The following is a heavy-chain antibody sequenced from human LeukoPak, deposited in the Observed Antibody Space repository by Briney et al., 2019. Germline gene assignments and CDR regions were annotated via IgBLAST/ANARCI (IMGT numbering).Heavy chain of an antibody. J-gene: IGHJ5*02. Sequence: SVKVSCKASGYTFTSYGISWVRQAPGQGLEWMGGIIPIFGTANYAQKFQGRVTITADESTSTAYMELSSLRSEDTAVYYCATDGYYAFWSGYYKDNWFDPWGQGTLVTVSS. CDR2: IIPIFGTA. D-gene: IGHD3-3*01. V-gene: IGHV1-69*13. CDR3: ATDGYYAFWSGYYKDNWFDP. CDR1: GYTFTSYG.